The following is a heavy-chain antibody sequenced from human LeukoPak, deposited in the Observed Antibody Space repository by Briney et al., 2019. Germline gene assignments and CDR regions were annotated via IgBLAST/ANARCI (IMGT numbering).Heavy chain of an antibody. CDR2: IGEEKSGSWT. CDR3: VKMLNGGHAHAALDY. D-gene: IGHD2-15*01. V-gene: IGHV3-23*01. CDR1: GFTLSNYP. J-gene: IGHJ4*02. Sequence: GGSLRLSCAASGFTLSNYPMGWVRQAPVKGLEWLSAIGEEKSGSWTKSADSVKGRFTISRDNSKNTMYLQMNSLRAEDTAVYHCVKMLNGGHAHAALDYWGQGTLVTVSS.